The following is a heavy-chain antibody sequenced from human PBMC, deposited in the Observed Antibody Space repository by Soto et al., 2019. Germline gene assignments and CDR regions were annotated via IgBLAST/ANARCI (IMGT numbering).Heavy chain of an antibody. CDR1: GFSLSTSGVG. CDR3: AHRGYYDSSGYPNWFDP. V-gene: IGHV2-5*02. D-gene: IGHD3-22*01. CDR2: IYWDDDK. J-gene: IGHJ5*02. Sequence: GSCPTLVNPTQTLTLTCTFSGFSLSTSGVGVGWIRQPPGKALEWLALIYWDDDKRYSPSLKSRLTITKDTSKNQVVLTMTNMDPVDTATYYCAHRGYYDSSGYPNWFDPWGQGTLVTVSS.